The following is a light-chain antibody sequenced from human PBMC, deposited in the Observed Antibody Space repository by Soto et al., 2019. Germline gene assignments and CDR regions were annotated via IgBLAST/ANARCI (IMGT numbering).Light chain of an antibody. CDR2: GAS. CDR1: QGIGTW. CDR3: QQTNSFPIT. Sequence: DVQVTQSPSFVSASVGDRVTITCRASQGIGTWLAWYQQKPGKAPNLLIYGASNLQSGVPSRFSSSGSGTHFTLTIISLQPEDFATYYCQQTNSFPITFGQGTRLEI. J-gene: IGKJ5*01. V-gene: IGKV1D-12*01.